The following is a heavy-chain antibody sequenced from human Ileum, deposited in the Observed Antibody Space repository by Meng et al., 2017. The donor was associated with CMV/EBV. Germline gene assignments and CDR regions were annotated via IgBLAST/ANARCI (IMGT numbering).Heavy chain of an antibody. D-gene: IGHD6-19*01. CDR1: GGSISPYY. CDR2: IYTSGTT. CDR3: ARVGAVAGVEGNWFDH. J-gene: IGHJ5*02. V-gene: IGHV4-4*07. Sequence: QVWLQESGPGLVKPSENLSLTCTVSGGSISPYYWSWIRQPAGKGLEWIGRIYTSGTTIYNPSLKSRVTMSVDTSKNQFSLKLSSVTVADPAVYYCARVGAVAGVEGNWFDHWGQGTLVTVSS.